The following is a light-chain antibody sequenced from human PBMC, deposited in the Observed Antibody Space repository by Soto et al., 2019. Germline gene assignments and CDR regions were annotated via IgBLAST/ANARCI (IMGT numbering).Light chain of an antibody. V-gene: IGKV3-15*01. CDR2: GAS. J-gene: IGKJ1*01. Sequence: IVLTQSPGTLSLSPGERATLCCRASQSVSSNLAWYQQKPGQAPRLLIYGASTRATGIPARFSGSGSGTEFTLTISSLQSEDFAVYYCQHYNNWPPWTFGQGTKVDIK. CDR1: QSVSSN. CDR3: QHYNNWPPWT.